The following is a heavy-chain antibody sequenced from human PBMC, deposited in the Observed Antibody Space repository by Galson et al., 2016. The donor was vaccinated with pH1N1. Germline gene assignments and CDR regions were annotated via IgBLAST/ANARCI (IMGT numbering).Heavy chain of an antibody. J-gene: IGHJ4*02. CDR3: ARHQGTGEWGYYFDY. D-gene: IGHD7-27*01. V-gene: IGHV3-30*03. Sequence: SLRLSCAASGFTFSSYGMHWVRQAPGKGLEWVAVMSYDGSNKYYADSVKGRFTISRDNSKNTLYLQMNSLRAEDTAVYYCARHQGTGEWGYYFDYWGQGTLVTVSS. CDR1: GFTFSSYG. CDR2: MSYDGSNK.